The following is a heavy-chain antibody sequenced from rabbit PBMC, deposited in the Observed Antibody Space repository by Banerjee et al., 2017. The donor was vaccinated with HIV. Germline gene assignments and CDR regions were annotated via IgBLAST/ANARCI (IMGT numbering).Heavy chain of an antibody. CDR1: GFSFSSYW. Sequence: SLEESGGDLVKPGASLTLTCTASGFSFSSYWMCWVRQAPGKGLEWIACIDAGSSGYTWCANGAKGRFTISKPASTTVTLQMTSLTAADTATYFCARGSGYTYYFNLWGQGTLVTVS. V-gene: IGHV1S40*01. D-gene: IGHD1-1*01. CDR3: ARGSGYTYYFNL. CDR2: IDAGSSGYT. J-gene: IGHJ4*01.